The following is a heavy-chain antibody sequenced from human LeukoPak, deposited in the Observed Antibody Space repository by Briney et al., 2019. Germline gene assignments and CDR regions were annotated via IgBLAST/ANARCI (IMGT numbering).Heavy chain of an antibody. CDR3: ARDLHDFWSGGAFDI. CDR1: GGSISSSNW. Sequence: SETLSLTCAVSGGSISSSNWWSWARQPPGKGLEWIGEIHHSGTTNYNPSLKSRVTISVDKSKNQFSLNLISVTAADTAVYYCARDLHDFWSGGAFDIWGQGTMVTVSS. CDR2: IHHSGTT. D-gene: IGHD3-3*01. V-gene: IGHV4-4*02. J-gene: IGHJ3*02.